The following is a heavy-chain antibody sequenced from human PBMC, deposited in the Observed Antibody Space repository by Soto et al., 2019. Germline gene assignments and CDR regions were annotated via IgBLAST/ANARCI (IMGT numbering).Heavy chain of an antibody. Sequence: QVQLVESGGGVVQPGRSLRLSCAAXXXXXXXXGMHWVRQXPGKGLEWVAVISYDGSKKYYADSVKGRFTISRDNSKNTLYLQMNSLRAEDTAVYYCATTTVADFDYWGQGTLVTVSS. CDR3: ATTTVADFDY. D-gene: IGHD6-19*01. CDR2: ISYDGSKK. J-gene: IGHJ4*02. V-gene: IGHV3-30*03. CDR1: XXXXXXXG.